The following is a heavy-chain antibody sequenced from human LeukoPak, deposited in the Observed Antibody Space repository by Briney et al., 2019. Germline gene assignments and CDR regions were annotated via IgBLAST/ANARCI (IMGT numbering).Heavy chain of an antibody. Sequence: SQTLSLTCTVSGGSISSGGYYWSWIRQPPGKGLEWIGYIYHSGSTYYNPSLKSRVTISVDRSKNQFSLKLSSVTAADTAVYYCAITDYSNYDYFDYWGQGTLVTVSS. J-gene: IGHJ4*02. CDR3: AITDYSNYDYFDY. D-gene: IGHD4-11*01. CDR2: IYHSGST. V-gene: IGHV4-30-2*01. CDR1: GGSISSGGYY.